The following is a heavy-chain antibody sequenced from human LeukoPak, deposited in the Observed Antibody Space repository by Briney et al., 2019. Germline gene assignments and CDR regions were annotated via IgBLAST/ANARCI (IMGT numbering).Heavy chain of an antibody. Sequence: ASVKVSCKASGYTFTNYGITRVRQAPGQGLEWMGWISVYQGSTKYAQNFQGRVTLTSDTSTNTVYMEVRSLKSDDTAVYYCARDLAFLPVPAANGWLDPWGQGTLVTVSS. CDR2: ISVYQGST. D-gene: IGHD6-19*01. CDR1: GYTFTNYG. CDR3: ARDLAFLPVPAANGWLDP. J-gene: IGHJ5*02. V-gene: IGHV1-18*01.